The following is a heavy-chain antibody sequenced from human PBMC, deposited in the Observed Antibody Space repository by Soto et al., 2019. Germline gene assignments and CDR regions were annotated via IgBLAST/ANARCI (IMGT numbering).Heavy chain of an antibody. D-gene: IGHD3-22*01. CDR2: IYPADSDI. V-gene: IGHV5-51*01. Sequence: PGESLKISCQGSGYYFTSYWIAWVRQMPGKGLEWMGIIYPADSDIRYNPSFQGQVTISADKSISTAYLQWSSLRASDTAMYYCARQIYDSDTGPNFQYYFDSWGQGTPVTVSS. CDR3: ARQIYDSDTGPNFQYYFDS. CDR1: GYYFTSYW. J-gene: IGHJ4*02.